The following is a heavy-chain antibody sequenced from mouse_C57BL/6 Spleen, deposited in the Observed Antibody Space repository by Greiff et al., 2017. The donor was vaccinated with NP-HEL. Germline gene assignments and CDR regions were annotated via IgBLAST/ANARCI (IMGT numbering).Heavy chain of an antibody. Sequence: QVQLQQSGAELVKPGASVKLSCKASGYTFTEYTIHWVKQRSGQGLEWIGWFYPGSGSIKYNEKFKDKATLTADKSSSTVYMALSRLTSEDSAVYFCARHEEGYYGSSLAWFAYWGQGTLVTVSA. CDR1: GYTFTEYT. CDR3: ARHEEGYYGSSLAWFAY. CDR2: FYPGSGSI. D-gene: IGHD1-1*01. J-gene: IGHJ3*01. V-gene: IGHV1-62-2*01.